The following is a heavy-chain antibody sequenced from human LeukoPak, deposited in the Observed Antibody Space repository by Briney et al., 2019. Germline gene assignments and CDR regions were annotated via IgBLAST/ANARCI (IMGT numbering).Heavy chain of an antibody. CDR3: AREGPKPRYSSSWLGGYFDY. V-gene: IGHV1-3*01. J-gene: IGHJ4*02. CDR2: INAGNGNT. Sequence: GASVTVSCTASGYTFTSYAMHWVRQAPGQRLEWMGWINAGNGNTKYSQKFQGRVTITRDTSASTAYMELSSLRSEDTAVYYCAREGPKPRYSSSWLGGYFDYWGQGTLVTVSS. D-gene: IGHD6-13*01. CDR1: GYTFTSYA.